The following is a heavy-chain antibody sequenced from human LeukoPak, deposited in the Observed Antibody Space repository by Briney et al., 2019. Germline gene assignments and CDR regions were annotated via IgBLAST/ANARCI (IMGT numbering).Heavy chain of an antibody. D-gene: IGHD6-19*01. J-gene: IGHJ4*02. CDR2: IDQNGRMK. CDR1: QLPPSDHW. V-gene: IGHV3-7*01. CDR3: ARERAARGWLTYFFDY. Sequence: GGSLRLSRAPSQLPPSDHWTSWGPQAPGKGLEWVANIDQNGRMKFYVDSVKSRFTLSRDTAQNSLFMQMNTLRAQDRAVYYCARERAARGWLTYFFDYGGEGAGVTVPS.